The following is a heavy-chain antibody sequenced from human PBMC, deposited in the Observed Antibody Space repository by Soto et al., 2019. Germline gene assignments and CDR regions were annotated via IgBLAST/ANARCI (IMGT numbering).Heavy chain of an antibody. CDR2: ISGTGRVT. V-gene: IGHV3-23*01. CDR3: AKDVHYDIATGIEYFHR. D-gene: IGHD3-9*01. Sequence: EVQLLESGGGLVQPGGSLKLSCAASEFTFSSYAMSWVRQAPGKGLEWVSGISGTGRVTKYAESVRGRFTISRDNPKSALFLQINSLRPEDTAVYYCAKDVHYDIATGIEYFHRWGQGTLVTVSS. J-gene: IGHJ1*01. CDR1: EFTFSSYA.